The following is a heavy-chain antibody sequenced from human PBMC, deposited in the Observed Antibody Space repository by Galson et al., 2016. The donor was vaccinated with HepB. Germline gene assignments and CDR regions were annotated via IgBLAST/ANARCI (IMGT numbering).Heavy chain of an antibody. CDR1: GFTVSSNY. D-gene: IGHD6-19*01. CDR2: IYSDGRT. J-gene: IGHJ4*02. Sequence: SLRLSCAASGFTVSSNYMSWVRQAPGKGLEWVSVIYSDGRTYYADSVKGRFTIPRDNSKNTAYLQMNNMRAEDTAVYYWAKNGGWYGAEYFDYWGQGTLVTVSS. V-gene: IGHV3-66*01. CDR3: AKNGGWYGAEYFDY.